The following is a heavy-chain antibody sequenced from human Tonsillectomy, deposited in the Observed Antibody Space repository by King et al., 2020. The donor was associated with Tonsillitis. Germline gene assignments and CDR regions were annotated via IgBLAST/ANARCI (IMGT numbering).Heavy chain of an antibody. CDR3: ARDSTDYSYYYYMDV. D-gene: IGHD2-21*02. J-gene: IGHJ6*03. CDR1: GFTFSSYA. CDR2: ISYDGSNN. V-gene: IGHV3-30*04. Sequence: VQLVESGGGVVQPGRSLRLSCSASGFTFSSYAIHWVRQAPGKGLEWVAVISYDGSNNYYEDSVKGRFTISRDNSKNTLYLQMNSLRAEDTAVYYCARDSTDYSYYYYMDVWGKGTTVTVSS.